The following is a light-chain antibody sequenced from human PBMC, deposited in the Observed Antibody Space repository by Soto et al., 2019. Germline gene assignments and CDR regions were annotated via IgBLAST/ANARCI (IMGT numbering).Light chain of an antibody. V-gene: IGKV1-5*03. CDR1: QSISSW. CDR3: QQYNSPMYT. J-gene: IGKJ2*01. CDR2: KAS. Sequence: DIQMTQSPSTLSASVGDGVTITCRASQSISSWLAWYQQKPGKAPKLLIYKASSLESGVPSRFSGSGSGTEFTLTISSLQPDDFATYYCQQYNSPMYTFGQGTKLEIK.